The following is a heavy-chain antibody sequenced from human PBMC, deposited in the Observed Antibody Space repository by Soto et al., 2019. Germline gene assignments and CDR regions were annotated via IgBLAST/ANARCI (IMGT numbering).Heavy chain of an antibody. CDR2: IYYSGTT. CDR3: ARVRTMVRGVPTGWFDP. D-gene: IGHD3-10*01. V-gene: IGHV4-59*01. J-gene: IGHJ5*02. CDR1: GGSISPYY. Sequence: SETLSLTCTVSGGSISPYYWTWIRQPPGKGLEWIGHIYYSGTTNYNPSLKSRVTMSVDTSKNQFSLQLNSVTAADTAVYYCARVRTMVRGVPTGWFDPWGQGTPVTVS.